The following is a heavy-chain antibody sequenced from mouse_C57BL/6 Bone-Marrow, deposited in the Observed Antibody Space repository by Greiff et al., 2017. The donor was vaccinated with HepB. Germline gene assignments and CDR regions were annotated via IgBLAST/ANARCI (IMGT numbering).Heavy chain of an antibody. D-gene: IGHD1-1*01. V-gene: IGHV1-53*01. CDR1: GYTFTSYW. CDR2: INPSNGGT. CDR3: ASADPQLRYYFDY. J-gene: IGHJ2*01. Sequence: VQLKQPGTELVKPGASVKLSCKASGYTFTSYWMHWVKQRPGQGLEWIGNINPSNGGTNYNEKFKSKATLTVDKSSSTAYMQLSSLTSEDSAVYYCASADPQLRYYFDYWGQGTTLTVSS.